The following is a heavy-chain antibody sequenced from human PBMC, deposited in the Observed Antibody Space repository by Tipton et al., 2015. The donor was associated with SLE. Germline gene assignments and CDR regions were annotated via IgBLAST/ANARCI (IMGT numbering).Heavy chain of an antibody. CDR1: GFTFDDYT. CDR3: AKDIRSYYYDSSGYLDAFDI. Sequence: PLRLSCAASGFTFDDYTMHWVRQAPGKGLEWVSLISWDGGSTYYADSVKGRFTISRDNSKNSLYLQMNSLRTEDTALYYCAKDIRSYYYDSSGYLDAFDIWGQGTMVTVSS. J-gene: IGHJ3*02. V-gene: IGHV3-43*01. CDR2: ISWDGGST. D-gene: IGHD3-22*01.